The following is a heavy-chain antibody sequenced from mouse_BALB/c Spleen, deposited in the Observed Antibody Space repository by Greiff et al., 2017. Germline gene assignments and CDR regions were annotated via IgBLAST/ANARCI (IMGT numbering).Heavy chain of an antibody. CDR2: ISNGGGNT. CDR3: ARHSSTGRSPFDY. J-gene: IGHJ2*01. Sequence: EVKLMESGGGLVQPGGSLKLSCAASGFTFSDYYMYWVRQTPEKRLEWVAYISNGGGNTYYPDTVKGRFTISRDNAKNTLYLQMSRLKSEDTAMYYCARHSSTGRSPFDYWGQGTTLTVSS. V-gene: IGHV5-12*01. D-gene: IGHD4-1*02. CDR1: GFTFSDYY.